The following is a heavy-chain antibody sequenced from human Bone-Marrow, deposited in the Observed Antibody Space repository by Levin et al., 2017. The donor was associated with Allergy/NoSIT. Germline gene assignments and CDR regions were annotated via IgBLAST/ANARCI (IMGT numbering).Heavy chain of an antibody. D-gene: IGHD3-9*01. CDR2: IKSKADGGTT. Sequence: GGSLRLSCAASGFTFSDAWMSWVRQAPGKGLEWVGRIKSKADGGTTDYAAPVKGRFTISREDSKHMLYLQMNSLKTEDTAVYYWTSTDVLRYFDWFIRPCDYWGQGTLVTVSS. J-gene: IGHJ4*02. V-gene: IGHV3-15*01. CDR1: GFTFSDAW. CDR3: TSTDVLRYFDWFIRPCDY.